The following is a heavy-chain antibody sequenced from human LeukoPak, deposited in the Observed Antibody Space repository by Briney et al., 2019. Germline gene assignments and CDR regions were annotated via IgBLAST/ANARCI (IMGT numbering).Heavy chain of an antibody. D-gene: IGHD3-10*01. CDR1: GFTFSDYG. CDR2: LRYDGTNE. V-gene: IGHV3-30*02. J-gene: IGHJ4*02. CDR3: AKDRISLGELLSSLEY. Sequence: GGSLRLSCAASGFTFSDYGMHWVRQAPGKGLEWEAFLRYDGTNEYYSDSVRGRFSISRDNSKNTVYLQMNRLRAEDTAVYYCAKDRISLGELLSSLEYWGQGILVTVSS.